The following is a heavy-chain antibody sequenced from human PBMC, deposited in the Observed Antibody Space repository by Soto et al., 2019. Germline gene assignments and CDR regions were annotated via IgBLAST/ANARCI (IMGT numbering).Heavy chain of an antibody. Sequence: QVQLQESGPGLVKPSQTLSLPCTVSGAYVNTGGYYWSWVRQYPGKGLEWIGYIYHSGDTYYNPSLKSRLTISVDTSKHHFSLSLSSVTVADTAVYYCARAPGNERLDYWGQGTLVMVSS. CDR3: ARAPGNERLDY. D-gene: IGHD1-1*01. V-gene: IGHV4-31*03. CDR2: IYHSGDT. J-gene: IGHJ4*02. CDR1: GAYVNTGGYY.